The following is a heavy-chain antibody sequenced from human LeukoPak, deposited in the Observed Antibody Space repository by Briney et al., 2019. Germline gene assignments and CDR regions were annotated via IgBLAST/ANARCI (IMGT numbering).Heavy chain of an antibody. CDR2: IIPNFGTT. CDR1: GGTFSSFA. D-gene: IGHD1-26*01. CDR3: ARDGRAIS. V-gene: IGHV1-69*13. Sequence: SVKVSCKTSGGTFSSFAVNWVRQAPGQGLEWMGGIIPNFGTTSYAQKLQGRVTITADVTTSTVQMELTSLKSEDTAVYYCARDGRAISWGQGTLVTVSS. J-gene: IGHJ5*02.